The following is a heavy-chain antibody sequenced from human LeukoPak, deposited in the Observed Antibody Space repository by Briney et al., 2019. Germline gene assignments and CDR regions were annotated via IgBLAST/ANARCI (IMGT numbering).Heavy chain of an antibody. D-gene: IGHD2-15*01. V-gene: IGHV6-1*01. CDR2: TYYRSKWYN. J-gene: IGHJ3*01. CDR3: AGGLTRWYHTPDGFDV. Sequence: SQTLSLTCAISGDSVSSNSAAWNWIRQSPSRGLEWLGRTYYRSKWYNDYAVSVKSRITINPDTSKNQFSLKLSSVTAADTAVYYCAGGLTRWYHTPDGFDVWGQGTRVTVSS. CDR1: GDSVSSNSAA.